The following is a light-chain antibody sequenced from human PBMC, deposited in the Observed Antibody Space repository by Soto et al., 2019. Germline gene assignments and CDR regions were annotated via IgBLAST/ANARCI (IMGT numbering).Light chain of an antibody. J-gene: IGKJ5*01. V-gene: IGKV3-20*01. CDR2: GAS. CDR3: QYYGNSPL. Sequence: EIVLTQSPGTLRLSPGEGAPLACRASQSVNSNYLGWYQPRPGQAPRLLIYGASSRATGIPDRLGGSGSGTDFILTISRLEPEDFAVYYCQYYGNSPLFGQGTRLEIK. CDR1: QSVNSNY.